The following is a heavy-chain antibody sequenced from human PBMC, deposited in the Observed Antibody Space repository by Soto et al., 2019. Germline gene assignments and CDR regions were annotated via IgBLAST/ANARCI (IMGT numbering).Heavy chain of an antibody. Sequence: QVQLVQSGAEVKKPGASVKVSCKASGYTFTSYDINGVRQATGQGLEWMGWMNPNSGNTGYAQKFQGRVTMTRNTSISTAYMELRSLISEDTAVYYCARAVRNRGWSLQQKVYYYYMDFWGKGTTVTVSS. CDR2: MNPNSGNT. V-gene: IGHV1-8*01. J-gene: IGHJ6*03. D-gene: IGHD3-10*01. CDR1: GYTFTSYD. CDR3: ARAVRNRGWSLQQKVYYYYMDF.